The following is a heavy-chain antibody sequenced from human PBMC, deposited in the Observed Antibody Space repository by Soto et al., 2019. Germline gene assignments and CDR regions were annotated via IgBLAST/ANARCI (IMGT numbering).Heavy chain of an antibody. CDR1: GGSFSGYY. V-gene: IGHV4-34*01. CDR3: ARSGVLLWFGYWFDP. D-gene: IGHD3-10*01. Sequence: SETLSLTCAVYGGSFSGYYWSWIRQPPGKGLEWIGEINHSGSTNYNPSLKSRVTISVDTSKNQFSLKLSSVTAADTAVYYCARSGVLLWFGYWFDPWGQGTLVTVSS. CDR2: INHSGST. J-gene: IGHJ5*02.